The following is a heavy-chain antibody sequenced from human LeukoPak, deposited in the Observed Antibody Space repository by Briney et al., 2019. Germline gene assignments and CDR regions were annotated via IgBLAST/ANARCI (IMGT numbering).Heavy chain of an antibody. CDR3: ARARSSGSYYYYGMDV. D-gene: IGHD3-22*01. Sequence: GGSLRLSCAASGFTFSSYDMHWVRQATGKVLEWVSAIGTAGDTYYPGSVKGRFTISRENAKNSLYLQMNSLRAGDTAVYYCARARSSGSYYYYGMDVWGQGTTVTVSS. V-gene: IGHV3-13*01. CDR1: GFTFSSYD. CDR2: IGTAGDT. J-gene: IGHJ6*02.